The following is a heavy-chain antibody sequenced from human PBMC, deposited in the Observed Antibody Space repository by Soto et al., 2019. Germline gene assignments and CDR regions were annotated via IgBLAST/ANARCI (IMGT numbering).Heavy chain of an antibody. J-gene: IGHJ6*04. D-gene: IGHD3-16*01. CDR3: ARARLGAITPLDLCYGMDV. Sequence: QVQLVQSGAEVKKPGSSVKVSCKASGGTFSSYAISWVRQAPGQGLEWMGGIIPIFGTANYAQKFQGRVTIAADESTSTAYMELSSLRSEDTAVYYCARARLGAITPLDLCYGMDVWGKGTTVTVSS. V-gene: IGHV1-69*01. CDR1: GGTFSSYA. CDR2: IIPIFGTA.